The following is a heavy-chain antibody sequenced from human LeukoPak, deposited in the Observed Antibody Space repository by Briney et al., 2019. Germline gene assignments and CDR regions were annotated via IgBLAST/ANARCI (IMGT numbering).Heavy chain of an antibody. D-gene: IGHD5-24*01. V-gene: IGHV3-33*06. CDR3: AKDLSVETASEARGF. CDR2: IWYDGSNK. J-gene: IGHJ4*02. CDR1: GFTFSSYG. Sequence: PGGSLRLSCAASGFTFSSYGMHWVRQAPGKGLEWVAVIWYDGSNKYYADSVKGRFTISRDNSKNTLYLQMNSLRAEDTAVYYCAKDLSVETASEARGFGGQGTLVTVSS.